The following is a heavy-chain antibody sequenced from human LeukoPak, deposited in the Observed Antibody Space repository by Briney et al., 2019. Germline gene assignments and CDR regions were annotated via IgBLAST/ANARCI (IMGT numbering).Heavy chain of an antibody. CDR2: IYYSGST. D-gene: IGHD4-17*01. J-gene: IGHJ5*02. V-gene: IGHV4-30-4*08. CDR3: ARDRYGDYSGNWFDP. CDR1: GGSISSGDYY. Sequence: PSETLSLTCTVSGGSISSGDYYWSWIRQPPGKGLEWIGYIYYSGSTYYNPSLKSQVTISVDTSKNQFSLKLSSVTAADTAVYYCARDRYGDYSGNWFDPWGQGTLVTVSS.